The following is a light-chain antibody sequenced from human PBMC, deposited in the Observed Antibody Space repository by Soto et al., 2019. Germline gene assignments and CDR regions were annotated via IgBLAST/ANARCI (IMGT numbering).Light chain of an antibody. CDR1: QSVSSN. CDR2: GAS. V-gene: IGKV3-15*01. CDR3: QQYNNSPYT. Sequence: EIVMTQSPATLSVSPGERATLSCRASQSVSSNLAWYQQKPGQAPRLLIYGASTRATGITARFSGSVSGTEFTLTISSLQSEDFAVYYCQQYNNSPYTFGQGTKLEIK. J-gene: IGKJ2*01.